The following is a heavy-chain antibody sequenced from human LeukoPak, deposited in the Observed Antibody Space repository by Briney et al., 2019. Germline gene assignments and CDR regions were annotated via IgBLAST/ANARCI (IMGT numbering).Heavy chain of an antibody. V-gene: IGHV1-69*04. CDR1: GGTFSSYA. J-gene: IGHJ4*02. Sequence: SVKVSCKASGGTFSSYAISWVRQAPGQGLEWMGRIIPILGIANYAQKFQGRVTITADKSTSTAYMELSSLRSEDTAVYYCAKHSDILIGYYGEWGQGTLVTVSS. CDR3: AKHSDILIGYYGE. D-gene: IGHD3-9*01. CDR2: IIPILGIA.